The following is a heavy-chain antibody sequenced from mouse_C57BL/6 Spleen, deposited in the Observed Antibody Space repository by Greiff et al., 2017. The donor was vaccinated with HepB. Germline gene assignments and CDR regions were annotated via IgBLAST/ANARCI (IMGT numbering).Heavy chain of an antibody. CDR1: GLDFSRYW. CDR2: INPDSSTI. Sequence: DVKLVESGGGLVQPGGSLKLSCAASGLDFSRYWMSWVRRAPGKGLEWIGEINPDSSTINYAPSLKDKFIISRDNAKNTLYLQMSKVRSEDTALYYGARQYYDGYSWYFDVWGTGTTVTVSS. D-gene: IGHD2-3*01. J-gene: IGHJ1*03. V-gene: IGHV4-1*01. CDR3: ARQYYDGYSWYFDV.